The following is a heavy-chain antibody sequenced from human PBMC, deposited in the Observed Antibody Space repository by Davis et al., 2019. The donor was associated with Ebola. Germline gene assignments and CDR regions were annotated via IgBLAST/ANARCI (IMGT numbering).Heavy chain of an antibody. V-gene: IGHV4-39*01. CDR3: ASATVTTYYYYYGMDV. J-gene: IGHJ6*02. D-gene: IGHD4-17*01. CDR1: GGSISSSSYY. CDR2: IYYSGST. Sequence: PSETLSLTCTVSGGSISSSSYYWGWIRQPPGKGLEWIGSIYYSGSTYYNPSLKSRVTISVDTSKNQFSLKLSSVTAADTAVYYCASATVTTYYYYYGMDVWGQGTTVTVAS.